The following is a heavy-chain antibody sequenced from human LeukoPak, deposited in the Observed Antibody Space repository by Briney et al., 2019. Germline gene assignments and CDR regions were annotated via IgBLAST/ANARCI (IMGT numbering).Heavy chain of an antibody. J-gene: IGHJ4*02. CDR1: GGSISSYY. Sequence: PSETLSLTCTVSGGSISSYYWSWIRQPPGKGLEWIGYIYDNVSTNYNPSLKSRVTISADTSKNQFSLKLSSVTAVDTAVYYCARGMRYFDPDYWGQGTLVTVAS. CDR2: IYDNVST. V-gene: IGHV4-59*01. CDR3: ARGMRYFDPDY. D-gene: IGHD3-9*01.